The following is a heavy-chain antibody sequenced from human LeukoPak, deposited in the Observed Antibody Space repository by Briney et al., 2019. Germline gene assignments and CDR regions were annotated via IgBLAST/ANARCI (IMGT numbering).Heavy chain of an antibody. J-gene: IGHJ4*02. Sequence: PGGSLRLSCAAPGFTFNNAWMSWVRQAPGKGLEWVGRIKSKTDGGTTDYAAPVEGRFTVSRDDSKNTVYLQMNSLKTDDTALYYCTTDSGRLVVTWGQGTLVTVSS. CDR1: GFTFNNAW. D-gene: IGHD3-22*01. V-gene: IGHV3-15*01. CDR2: IKSKTDGGTT. CDR3: TTDSGRLVVT.